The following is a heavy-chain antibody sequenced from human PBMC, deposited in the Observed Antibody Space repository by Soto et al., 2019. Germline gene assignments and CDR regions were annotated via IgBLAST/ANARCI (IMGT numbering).Heavy chain of an antibody. J-gene: IGHJ4*02. V-gene: IGHV1-69*02. Sequence: SVKVSCKASGGTFSSYTIGWVRQAPGQGLEWMGRIIPILGIANYAQKFQGRVTISADKSVNTAYLQWSSLRASDTAIYYCARPPGSGTLFANWGQGTPVTVSS. D-gene: IGHD2-15*01. CDR1: GGTFSSYT. CDR3: ARPPGSGTLFAN. CDR2: IIPILGIA.